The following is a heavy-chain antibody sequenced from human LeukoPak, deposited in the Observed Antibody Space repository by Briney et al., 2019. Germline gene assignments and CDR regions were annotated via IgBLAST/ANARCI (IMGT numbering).Heavy chain of an antibody. CDR3: AGNIEVVGTAAIEGGFDY. CDR2: IYYSGST. Sequence: SETLSLTCTVSGGSISSYYWSWIRQPPGKGLEWIGYIYYSGSTNYNPSLKSRVTISVDTSKNQFSLKLSSVTAADTAVYYCAGNIEVVGTAAIEGGFDYWGQGTLVTVSS. CDR1: GGSISSYY. D-gene: IGHD2-2*01. J-gene: IGHJ4*02. V-gene: IGHV4-59*08.